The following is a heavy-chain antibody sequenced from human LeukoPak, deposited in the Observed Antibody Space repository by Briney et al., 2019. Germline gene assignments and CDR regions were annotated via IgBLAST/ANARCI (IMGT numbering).Heavy chain of an antibody. CDR1: GFTFSSYW. CDR2: ISYDGSNK. Sequence: GGSLRLSCAASGFTFSSYWMYWVRQAPGKGLEWVTLISYDGSNKYYADSVKGRFTISRDNSKNTLYLQMNSLRADDTAVYYCARDRYIARKVDFDFWGQGTLVTVSS. D-gene: IGHD1-14*01. V-gene: IGHV3-30-3*01. J-gene: IGHJ4*02. CDR3: ARDRYIARKVDFDF.